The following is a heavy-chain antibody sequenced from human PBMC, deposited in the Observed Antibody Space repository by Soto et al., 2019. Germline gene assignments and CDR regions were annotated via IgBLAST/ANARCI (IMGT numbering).Heavy chain of an antibody. CDR1: GGTFSSYT. CDR2: IIPILGIA. V-gene: IGHV1-69*08. Sequence: QVQLVQSGAEVKKPGSSVKVSCKASGGTFSSYTISWVRQAPGQGLEWMGRIIPILGIANYAQKFQGRVTITADKSTSTAYMELSSLRSEDTAVYYCARDRYCRGGSCSTTFDYWGQGTLVTVSS. CDR3: ARDRYCRGGSCSTTFDY. J-gene: IGHJ4*02. D-gene: IGHD2-15*01.